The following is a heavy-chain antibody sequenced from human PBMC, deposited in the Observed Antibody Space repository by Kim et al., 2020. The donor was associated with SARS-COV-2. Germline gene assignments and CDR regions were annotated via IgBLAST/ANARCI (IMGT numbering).Heavy chain of an antibody. Sequence: ASVKVSCKASGYTFTSYAMHWVRQAPGQRLEWMGWINAGNGNTKYSQKFQGRVTITRDTSASTAYMELSSLRSEDTAVYYCARECPGYYDSSGYYSNWFDPLGQGTLVTVSS. J-gene: IGHJ5*02. CDR1: GYTFTSYA. CDR2: INAGNGNT. D-gene: IGHD3-22*01. V-gene: IGHV1-3*01. CDR3: ARECPGYYDSSGYYSNWFDP.